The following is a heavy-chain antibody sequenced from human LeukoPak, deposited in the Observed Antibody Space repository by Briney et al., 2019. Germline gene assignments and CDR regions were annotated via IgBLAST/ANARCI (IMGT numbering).Heavy chain of an antibody. CDR1: GFTFSSYA. J-gene: IGHJ4*02. Sequence: GGSLRLSCAASGFTFSSYAMHWARRAPGKGLEWVAVISYDGSNKYYADSVKGRFTISRDNSKNTLHLQMNSLRAEDTAVYYCARGNSGSYPRDYWGQGTLVTVSS. CDR3: ARGNSGSYPRDY. V-gene: IGHV3-30*04. D-gene: IGHD1-26*01. CDR2: ISYDGSNK.